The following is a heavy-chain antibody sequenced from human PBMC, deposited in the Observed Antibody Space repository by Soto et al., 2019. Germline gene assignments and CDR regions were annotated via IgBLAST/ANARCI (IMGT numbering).Heavy chain of an antibody. CDR3: ARSPGAWLHYCDY. CDR1: GYTFTSYA. D-gene: IGHD3-9*01. J-gene: IGHJ4*02. Sequence: QVQLVQSGAEEKKPGASLKVSCKASGYTFTSYAMQWVRQAPGQRLEWMGWINAGNGNTKYSQKFQGRVTITRDTSASTAYMERSSLRFEDTAVYYCARSPGAWLHYCDYWGQGTLVTVSS. CDR2: INAGNGNT. V-gene: IGHV1-3*05.